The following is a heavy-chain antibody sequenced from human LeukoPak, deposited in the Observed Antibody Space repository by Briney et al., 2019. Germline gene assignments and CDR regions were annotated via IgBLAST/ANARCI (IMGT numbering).Heavy chain of an antibody. D-gene: IGHD2-2*02. CDR1: GGSISSSNW. CDR3: ARDCSSTSCYNYYYGMDV. Sequence: PSGTLSLTCAVSGGSISSSNWWSWVRQPPGKGLEWIGEIYHSGSTNYNPSLKSRVTISVDKSKNQFSLKLSSVTAADTAVYYYARDCSSTSCYNYYYGMDVWGKGTTVTVSS. V-gene: IGHV4-4*02. J-gene: IGHJ6*04. CDR2: IYHSGST.